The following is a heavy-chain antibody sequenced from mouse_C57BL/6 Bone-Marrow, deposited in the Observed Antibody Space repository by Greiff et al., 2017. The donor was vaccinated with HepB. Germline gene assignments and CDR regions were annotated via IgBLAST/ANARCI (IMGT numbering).Heavy chain of an antibody. J-gene: IGHJ1*03. CDR2: INPNNGGT. Sequence: EVKLMESGPELVKPGASVKMSCKASGYTFTDYNMHWVKQSHGKSLEWIGYINPNNGGTSYNQKFKGKATLTVNKSSSTAYMELRSLTSEDSAVYYCARDGYYGSSYHWYFDVWGTGTTVTVAS. V-gene: IGHV1-22*01. CDR1: GYTFTDYN. CDR3: ARDGYYGSSYHWYFDV. D-gene: IGHD1-1*01.